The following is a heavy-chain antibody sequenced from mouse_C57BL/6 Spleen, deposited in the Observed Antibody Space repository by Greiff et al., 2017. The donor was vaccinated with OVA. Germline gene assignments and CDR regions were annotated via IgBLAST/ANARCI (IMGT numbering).Heavy chain of an antibody. J-gene: IGHJ3*01. V-gene: IGHV1-26*01. CDR3: ARWGYDYDGFAY. CDR1: GYTFTDYY. CDR2: INPNNGGT. D-gene: IGHD2-4*01. Sequence: EVQLQQSGPELVKPGASVKISCKASGYTFTDYYMNWVKQSHGKSLEWIGDINPNNGGTSYNQKFKGKATLTVDKSSSTAYMELRSLTSEDSAVYYCARWGYDYDGFAYWGQGTLVTVSA.